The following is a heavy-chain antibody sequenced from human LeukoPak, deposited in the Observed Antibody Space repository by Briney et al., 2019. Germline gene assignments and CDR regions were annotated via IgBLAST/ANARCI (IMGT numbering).Heavy chain of an antibody. Sequence: GESLKISCKGSGYSFTSYWIGWVRQMPGKGLEWMGIIYPGDSDTRYSPSFQGQVTISADKSISTAYLQWSSLKASDTAMYYCASVRCSSTSCYHDAFDIWGQGTMVTVSS. D-gene: IGHD2-2*01. CDR3: ASVRCSSTSCYHDAFDI. V-gene: IGHV5-51*01. CDR1: GYSFTSYW. J-gene: IGHJ3*02. CDR2: IYPGDSDT.